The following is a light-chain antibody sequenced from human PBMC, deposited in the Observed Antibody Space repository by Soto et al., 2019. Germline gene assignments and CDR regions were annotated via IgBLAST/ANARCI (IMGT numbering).Light chain of an antibody. Sequence: DIQMTQSPSSLSASVGDRVTITCRTSQTISRYLNWYQQIPGKAPKLLIYVASSLQSGVPSRFSGSGSATEFTLTISSLQPEDFATYYCQQSDSTPYTFGQGTKLEIK. CDR2: VAS. CDR3: QQSDSTPYT. J-gene: IGKJ2*01. V-gene: IGKV1-39*01. CDR1: QTISRY.